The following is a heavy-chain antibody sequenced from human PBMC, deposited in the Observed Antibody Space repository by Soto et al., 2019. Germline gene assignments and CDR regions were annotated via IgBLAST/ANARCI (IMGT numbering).Heavy chain of an antibody. CDR2: INPSSGST. Sequence: ASVKVSCKASGYTFTSYYMLWARQAPGQGLEWMGIINPSSGSTSYAQKFQGRVTMTRDTSTSTVYMELSSLRSEDTAVYYCARGPRLTIAAAGTRIDYWGQGTLVSVSS. J-gene: IGHJ4*02. D-gene: IGHD6-13*01. CDR3: ARGPRLTIAAAGTRIDY. CDR1: GYTFTSYY. V-gene: IGHV1-46*03.